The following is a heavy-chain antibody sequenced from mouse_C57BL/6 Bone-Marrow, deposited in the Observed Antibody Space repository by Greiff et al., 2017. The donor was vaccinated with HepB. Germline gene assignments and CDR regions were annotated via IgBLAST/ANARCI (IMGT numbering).Heavy chain of an antibody. J-gene: IGHJ1*03. CDR2: IRNKANGYTT. CDR3: ARSLHYYGSSHSYWYFDV. CDR1: GFTFTDYY. Sequence: EVMLVESGGGLVQPGGSLILSCAASGFTFTDYYMSWVRQPPGKALEWLGFIRNKANGYTTEYSASVKGRFTISRDNSQSILYLQMNALRAEDSATYYCARSLHYYGSSHSYWYFDVWGTGTTVTVSS. D-gene: IGHD1-1*01. V-gene: IGHV7-3*01.